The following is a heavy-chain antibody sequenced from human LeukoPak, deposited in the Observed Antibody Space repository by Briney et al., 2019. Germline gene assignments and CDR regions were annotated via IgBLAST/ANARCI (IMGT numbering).Heavy chain of an antibody. D-gene: IGHD1-26*01. Sequence: SVKLSCTSSGYTFTDYYLHWMRQPPGPGNEGMGWINPNSGGTNYAQKFQGSVAMTSDTSLSTAYMELSRLTSDDTALYYCTRGTYLHLFDYWGQGTLVTVSS. V-gene: IGHV1-2*02. CDR1: GYTFTDYY. CDR3: TRGTYLHLFDY. CDR2: INPNSGGT. J-gene: IGHJ4*02.